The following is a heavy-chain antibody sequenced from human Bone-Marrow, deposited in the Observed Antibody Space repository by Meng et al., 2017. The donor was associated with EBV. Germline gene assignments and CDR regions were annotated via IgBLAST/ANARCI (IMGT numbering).Heavy chain of an antibody. Sequence: LQESRPVRVEPSGTLSLAGAVFGGSISSKNWGSWVRQPTGKGLEWIGEIHRSGSTNYNPSLKSRVTISLDKSKNQFSLRLDSVTAADTAVYYCARDSGITGTNGVDYWGQGTLVTVSS. J-gene: IGHJ4*02. D-gene: IGHD1-20*01. CDR2: IHRSGST. V-gene: IGHV4-4*02. CDR3: ARDSGITGTNGVDY. CDR1: GGSISSKNW.